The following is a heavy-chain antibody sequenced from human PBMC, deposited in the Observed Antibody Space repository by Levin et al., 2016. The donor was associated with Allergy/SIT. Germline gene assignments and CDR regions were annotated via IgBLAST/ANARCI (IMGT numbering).Heavy chain of an antibody. Sequence: SETLSLTCVVSGGSISSSNWWSWVRQPPGKGLEWIGQIHSGGTTYYNPSLKSRATMSADKSKNQLSLILSSVTAADTAVYYCARHAGFGFDYWGQGTLVTVSS. CDR2: IHSGGTT. V-gene: IGHV4-4*02. CDR3: ARHAGFGFDY. J-gene: IGHJ4*02. CDR1: GGSISSSNW. D-gene: IGHD3-16*01.